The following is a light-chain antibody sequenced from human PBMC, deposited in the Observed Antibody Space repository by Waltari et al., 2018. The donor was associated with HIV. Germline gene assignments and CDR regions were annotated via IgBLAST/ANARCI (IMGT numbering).Light chain of an antibody. CDR3: QRTYNAP. CDR1: HGISTY. V-gene: IGKV1-27*01. CDR2: SAS. J-gene: IGKJ3*01. Sequence: IRLTQSPSSLSASVGDRVTITCRVSHGISTYLNCYRQKPGKVPNFLISSASNLQSGVPSRLSDSSSGTDLTLTITRMQPEDVATYYGQRTYNAPFGPGTNVDI.